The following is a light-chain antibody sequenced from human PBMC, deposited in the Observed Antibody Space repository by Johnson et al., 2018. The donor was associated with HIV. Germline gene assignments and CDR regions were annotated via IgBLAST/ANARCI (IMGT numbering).Light chain of an antibody. CDR1: SSNIGNNY. Sequence: QPVLTQPPSVSAAPGQKVTISCSGSSSNIGNNYVSWYQQLPGTAPRIVTYDNNKRPSGIPDRFSGSKSGTSVTLGITVLQTGDEADYYCGTWDTSLGAQYVFGSGTKVTVL. J-gene: IGLJ1*01. CDR2: DNN. CDR3: GTWDTSLGAQYV. V-gene: IGLV1-51*01.